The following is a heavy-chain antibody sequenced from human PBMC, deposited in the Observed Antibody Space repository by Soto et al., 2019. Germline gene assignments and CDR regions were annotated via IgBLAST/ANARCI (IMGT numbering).Heavy chain of an antibody. CDR2: ISGNGRAT. D-gene: IGHD1-7*01. CDR3: AKERDNWNYFPADS. V-gene: IGHV3-23*01. J-gene: IGHJ4*02. CDR1: GFIFSNYV. Sequence: LRLPCAGSGFIFSNYVLNWVRQAPGKGLEWVSSISGNGRATYYADSVKGRFTISRDNSKDTVFLQMNSLTAEDTAVYFCAKERDNWNYFPADSWGQGTVVTVSS.